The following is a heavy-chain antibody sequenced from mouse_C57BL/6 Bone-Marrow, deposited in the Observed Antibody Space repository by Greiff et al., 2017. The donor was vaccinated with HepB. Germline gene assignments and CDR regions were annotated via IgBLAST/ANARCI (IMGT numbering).Heavy chain of an antibody. J-gene: IGHJ3*01. CDR3: ARRDLGGFAY. CDR2: INPNNGGT. D-gene: IGHD3-3*01. CDR1: GYTFTDYY. V-gene: IGHV1-26*01. Sequence: VQLQQSGPELVKPGASVKISCKASGYTFTDYYMNWVKQSHGKSLEWIGDINPNNGGTSYNQKFKGKATLTVDKSSSTAYMELRSLTSEDSAVYYCARRDLGGFAYWGQGTLVTVSA.